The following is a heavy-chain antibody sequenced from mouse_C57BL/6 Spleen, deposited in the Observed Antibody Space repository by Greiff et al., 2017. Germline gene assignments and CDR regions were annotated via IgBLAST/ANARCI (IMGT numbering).Heavy chain of an antibody. J-gene: IGHJ2*01. CDR1: GYTFTDYE. Sequence: QVQLQQSGAELVRPGASVTLSCKASGYTFTDYEMHWVKQTPVHGLEWIGAIDPETGGTAYNQKFKGKAILTADKSSSTAYMELRSLTSADSAVYYCTRITTVVYFDYWGQGTTLTVAS. CDR2: IDPETGGT. CDR3: TRITTVVYFDY. D-gene: IGHD1-1*01. V-gene: IGHV1-15*01.